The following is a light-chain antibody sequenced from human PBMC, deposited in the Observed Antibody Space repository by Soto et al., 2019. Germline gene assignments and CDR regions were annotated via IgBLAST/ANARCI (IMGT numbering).Light chain of an antibody. CDR1: QSISRN. CDR3: QQSHSTPYT. V-gene: IGKV1-39*01. Sequence: DLQLTQSPSSLSPSVGDRITLSCRASQSISRNLNWYQQMPGKAPSLLIYAARDLQSGVPGRFSGSGSGTECNLTISSLQPEDLATYYCQQSHSTPYTFGQGTKLEI. CDR2: AAR. J-gene: IGKJ2*01.